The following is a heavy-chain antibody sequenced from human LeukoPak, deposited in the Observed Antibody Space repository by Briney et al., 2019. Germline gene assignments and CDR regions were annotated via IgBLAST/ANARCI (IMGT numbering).Heavy chain of an antibody. CDR2: ISSSGSTI. Sequence: GGSLRLSCAASGFTFSDYYMNWIRQAPGKGLEWVSYISSSGSTIYYADSVKGRFTISRDNAKNSLYLQMSSLRAEDTAVYYCGRAYGSGNYYSFPRYWGQGTLVTVSS. D-gene: IGHD3-10*01. CDR3: GRAYGSGNYYSFPRY. V-gene: IGHV3-11*01. CDR1: GFTFSDYY. J-gene: IGHJ4*02.